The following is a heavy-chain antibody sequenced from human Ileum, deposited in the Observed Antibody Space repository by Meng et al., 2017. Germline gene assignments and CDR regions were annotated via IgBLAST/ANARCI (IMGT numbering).Heavy chain of an antibody. Sequence: WGEEPWMASETLSLHCSFFVGSFNDSYWSWVRQSPGKGLEWIGQIHHIGRTNYKSSLERRVTISVDTSKSQFSLKLTSVTAADTAMYYCVRGPARETHDFDYWGQGALVTVS. CDR2: IHHIGRT. CDR1: VGSFNDSY. D-gene: IGHD1-26*01. J-gene: IGHJ4*02. V-gene: IGHV4-34*01. CDR3: VRGPARETHDFDY.